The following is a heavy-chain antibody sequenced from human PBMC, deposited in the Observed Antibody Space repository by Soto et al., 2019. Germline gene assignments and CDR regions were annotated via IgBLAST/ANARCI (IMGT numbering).Heavy chain of an antibody. CDR1: GGSISSSSYY. J-gene: IGHJ5*02. Sequence: LSLTCTVSGGSISSSSYYWGWIRQPPGKGLEWIGSIYYSGSTYYNPSLKSRVTISVDTSKNQFSLKLSSVTAADTAVYYCAGLILLWFGELLGWFDPWGQGTLVTVSS. CDR3: AGLILLWFGELLGWFDP. D-gene: IGHD3-10*01. V-gene: IGHV4-39*01. CDR2: IYYSGST.